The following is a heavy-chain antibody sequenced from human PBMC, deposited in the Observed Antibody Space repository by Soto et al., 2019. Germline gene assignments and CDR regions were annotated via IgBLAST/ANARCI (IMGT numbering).Heavy chain of an antibody. CDR3: AKYVSPSGYEVSWFDS. D-gene: IGHD5-12*01. J-gene: IGHJ5*01. Sequence: GGSLRLSCAASGFTFSLYAMSWVRQAPGKGLEWVSAITGRGGNTYYADSVKGRFTISRDNAKNTLFLQMSSLKAEDTAVYYCAKYVSPSGYEVSWFDSWGQGTLVTVSS. CDR2: ITGRGGNT. CDR1: GFTFSLYA. V-gene: IGHV3-23*01.